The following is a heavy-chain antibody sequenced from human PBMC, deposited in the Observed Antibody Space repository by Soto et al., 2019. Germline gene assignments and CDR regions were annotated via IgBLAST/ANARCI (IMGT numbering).Heavy chain of an antibody. Sequence: VQLVESGGGLVQPGGSLRLSCAASGFTFSNYWMNWVRQAPGKGLEWVANIKEDGSDKHYVDSVKGRFTISRDNPKNSLFLQMNSLRAEDTAVYYCVTDRDYSKAYWGQGTLVTVSS. CDR3: VTDRDYSKAY. D-gene: IGHD4-4*01. J-gene: IGHJ4*02. V-gene: IGHV3-7*01. CDR1: GFTFSNYW. CDR2: IKEDGSDK.